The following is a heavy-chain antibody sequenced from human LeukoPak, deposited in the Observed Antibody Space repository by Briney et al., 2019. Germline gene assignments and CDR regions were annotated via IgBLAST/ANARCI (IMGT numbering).Heavy chain of an antibody. D-gene: IGHD6-6*01. V-gene: IGHV3-48*03. CDR3: ARDSIIAARPLDY. Sequence: GGSLRLSCAASGFTFSSYEMSWVRQAPGKGLEWVSYISSYGSTIYTADSVKGRFTVSRDNAKKSLYLQMNSLRAEDTAVYYCARDSIIAARPLDYWGQGTLVTVSS. CDR2: ISSYGSTI. CDR1: GFTFSSYE. J-gene: IGHJ4*02.